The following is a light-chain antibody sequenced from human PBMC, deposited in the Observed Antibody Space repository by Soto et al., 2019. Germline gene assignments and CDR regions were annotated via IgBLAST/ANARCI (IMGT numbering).Light chain of an antibody. CDR3: QYYGSSPTT. V-gene: IGKV3-20*01. Sequence: IVLTQSPGTLPLSPGERATLLSRGSQTITTSQLAWYQQKPGQAPRVLIFGASNRATGIPDRFSGSGSGTDFTLTISRLEPEDFAVYYCQYYGSSPTTFGQGTKVDIK. J-gene: IGKJ1*01. CDR2: GAS. CDR1: QTITTSQ.